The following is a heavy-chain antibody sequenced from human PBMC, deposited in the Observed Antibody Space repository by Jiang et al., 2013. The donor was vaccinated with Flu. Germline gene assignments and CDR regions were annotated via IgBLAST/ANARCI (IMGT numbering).Heavy chain of an antibody. CDR3: ARDGAQGFXAARQVWQSDS. D-gene: IGHD6-6*01. CDR1: GYTFTTYG. Sequence: GAEVKKPGASVKVSCKTSGYTFTTYGISWVRQAPGQGLEWMGWISAYTGNTKYAQKFQGRVTLTTDTSTSTAYMELRGLRSDDAAVYYCARDGAQGFXAARQVWQSDSWGQGPWSPSP. V-gene: IGHV1-18*01. CDR2: ISAYTGNT. J-gene: IGHJ4*02.